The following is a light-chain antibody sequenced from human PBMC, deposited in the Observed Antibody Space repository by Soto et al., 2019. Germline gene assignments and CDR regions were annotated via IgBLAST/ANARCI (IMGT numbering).Light chain of an antibody. V-gene: IGKV1-39*01. CDR1: QSINRY. CDR2: DAF. J-gene: IGKJ4*01. CDR3: QHSSRYPLT. Sequence: DIQMTQSPSSLSASVGDRITITCRASQSINRYVNWYKQKVGEAPRLLIYDAFTLQTGVPSRFRGGGSGTDFNLTISSLQPEDLATYYCQHSSRYPLTFGGGPKVGI.